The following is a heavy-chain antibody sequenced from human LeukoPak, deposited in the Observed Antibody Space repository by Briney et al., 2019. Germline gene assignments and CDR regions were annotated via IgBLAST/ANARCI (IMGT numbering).Heavy chain of an antibody. CDR3: AKGGSTNFYYGDV. CDR2: IYDSGST. D-gene: IGHD2/OR15-2a*01. Sequence: PSEILSLTCSVSGGSMTNLYWTWIRQPPGKGLEWIGDIYDSGSTRYNTSLESRVTISVDTSKNQFSLKLSSVTAADTAVYYCAKGGSTNFYYGDVWGQGTTVTVSS. V-gene: IGHV4-59*01. CDR1: GGSMTNLY. J-gene: IGHJ6*02.